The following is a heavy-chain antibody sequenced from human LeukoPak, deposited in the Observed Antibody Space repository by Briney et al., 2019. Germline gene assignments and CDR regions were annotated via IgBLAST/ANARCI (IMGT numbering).Heavy chain of an antibody. CDR1: GGSISSYY. V-gene: IGHV4-59*01. J-gene: IGHJ4*02. CDR2: IYYSGST. CDR3: ARERGDSSGSFDY. D-gene: IGHD3-22*01. Sequence: ASETLSLTCTVSGGSISSYYWSWIRQPPGKGLEWIGYIYYSGSTNYTPSLKSRVTISVDTSKNQFSLKLSSVTAADTAVYYCARERGDSSGSFDYWGQGTLVTVSS.